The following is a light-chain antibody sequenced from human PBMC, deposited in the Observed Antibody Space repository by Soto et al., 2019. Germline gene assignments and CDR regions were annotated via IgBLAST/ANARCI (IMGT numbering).Light chain of an antibody. CDR1: SSNIGNNL. V-gene: IGLV1-51*01. CDR2: DDN. CDR3: GTWDSGLSAGVV. Sequence: QSVLTQPPSVSAAPGQKVSISCSGSSSNIGNNLVSWYQHLPGTAPKLLIYDDNKRHSGIPDRFSGSKSGTSATLDITGLQTGDEADYYCGTWDSGLSAGVVFGGGTKLTVL. J-gene: IGLJ2*01.